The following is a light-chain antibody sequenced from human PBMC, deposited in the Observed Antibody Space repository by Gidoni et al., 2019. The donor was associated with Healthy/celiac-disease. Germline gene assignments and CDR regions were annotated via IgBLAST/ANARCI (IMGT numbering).Light chain of an antibody. V-gene: IGKV1-39*01. Sequence: DIQMTQSPSSLSASVGDRVTITCRASPSISSYFNWYQQQPGKAPKLLVYAASSLQSGVPSRFRGSRTGTDFTRTISSLQPEDFAAYFCQQSYRTPLTFGGGTRVEIK. CDR2: AAS. CDR3: QQSYRTPLT. CDR1: PSISSY. J-gene: IGKJ4*02.